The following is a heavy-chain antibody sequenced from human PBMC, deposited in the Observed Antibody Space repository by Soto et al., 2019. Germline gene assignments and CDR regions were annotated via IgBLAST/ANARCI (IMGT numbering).Heavy chain of an antibody. D-gene: IGHD6-13*01. Sequence: GAPVKVPCKGSGYTFTGYYMHWVRQAPGQGLEWMGWINPNSGGTNYAQKFQGWVTMTRDTSISTAYMELSRLRSDDTAVYYCAREKRSWYKFGRDSTLDYWGQGTLVTVSS. CDR3: AREKRSWYKFGRDSTLDY. V-gene: IGHV1-2*04. CDR2: INPNSGGT. CDR1: GYTFTGYY. J-gene: IGHJ4*02.